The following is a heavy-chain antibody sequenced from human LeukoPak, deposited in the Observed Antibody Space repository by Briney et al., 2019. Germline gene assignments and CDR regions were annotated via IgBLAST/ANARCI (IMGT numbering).Heavy chain of an antibody. D-gene: IGHD2-21*01. CDR2: IYYSGST. J-gene: IGHJ2*01. Sequence: SETLSLTCTVSGGSISSYYWSWIRQPPGKGLEWIGYIYYSGSTNYNPSLKSRVTISVDTSKNQFSLKLSSVTAADTAVYYCARRGSGDTFDLWGRGTLVTVSS. CDR3: ARRGSGDTFDL. V-gene: IGHV4-59*01. CDR1: GGSISSYY.